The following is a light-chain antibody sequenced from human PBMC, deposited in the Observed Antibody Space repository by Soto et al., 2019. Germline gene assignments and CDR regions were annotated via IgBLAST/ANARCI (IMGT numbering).Light chain of an antibody. Sequence: DVVMTQSPLSLSVTLGQPASISCRSSQSLVYGSGNIYLNWLQQRPGQSPRRLIYEVSNWASGVPDRFGGSGSGADFTLKIRRVEAEDVGVYYYCMQGTHWPFAFGPATKVDVK. J-gene: IGKJ3*01. V-gene: IGKV2D-30*01. CDR2: EVS. CDR3: MQGTHWPFA. CDR1: QSLVYGSGNIY.